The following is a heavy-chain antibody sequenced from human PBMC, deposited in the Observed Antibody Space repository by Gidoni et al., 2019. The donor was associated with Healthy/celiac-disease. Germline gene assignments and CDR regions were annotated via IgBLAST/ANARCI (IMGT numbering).Heavy chain of an antibody. D-gene: IGHD6-13*01. V-gene: IGHV4-38-2*01. Sequence: QVQLQESGPGLVKPSETLSLTCAVSGYSISSGYYWGWIRQPPGKGLEWIGSIYHSGSTYYNPSLKSRVTISVDTSKNQFSLKLSSVTAADTAVYYCARGTGIAAALGLGPRGFDPWGQGTLVTVSS. J-gene: IGHJ5*02. CDR1: GYSISSGYY. CDR2: IYHSGST. CDR3: ARGTGIAAALGLGPRGFDP.